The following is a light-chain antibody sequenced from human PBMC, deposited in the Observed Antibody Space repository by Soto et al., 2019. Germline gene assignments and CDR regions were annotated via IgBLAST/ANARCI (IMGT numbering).Light chain of an antibody. CDR2: RAS. Sequence: IVMTQSPDTLSVSPGERATPSCRASQTISSNVAWYQQKPGQAPRLLIYRASTRATGIPARFSGSGSGTEFTLTISSLQSEDFAVYYCQQCSDWPLTFGGGTKVEIK. CDR3: QQCSDWPLT. CDR1: QTISSN. J-gene: IGKJ4*01. V-gene: IGKV3-15*01.